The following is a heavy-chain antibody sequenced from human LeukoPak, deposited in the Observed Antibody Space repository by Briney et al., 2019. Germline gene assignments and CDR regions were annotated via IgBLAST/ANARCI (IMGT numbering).Heavy chain of an antibody. J-gene: IGHJ4*02. CDR2: INPSGGST. D-gene: IGHD3-10*01. Sequence: ASVKVSCKASGYTFTSYYMHWVRQAPGQGLEWMGIINPSGGSTSYAQKFQGRVTMTRDTSTSTVYMELSSLRSEDTAVYYCARDLLLWFGELFSYFDYWGQGTLVTVSS. CDR3: ARDLLLWFGELFSYFDY. V-gene: IGHV1-46*01. CDR1: GYTFTSYY.